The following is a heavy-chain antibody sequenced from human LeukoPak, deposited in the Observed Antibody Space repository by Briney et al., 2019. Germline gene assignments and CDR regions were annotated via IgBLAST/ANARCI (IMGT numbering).Heavy chain of an antibody. Sequence: PGGSLRLSCAASGFTFSSYEMNWVRQAPGNGLEWLSHISNSGSSIQYADSVKRRFTISRDNAKNSLYLQMNSLRVEDTAVYYCARTRDGPFAYWGQGTLVTVSS. D-gene: IGHD5-24*01. V-gene: IGHV3-48*03. CDR1: GFTFSSYE. J-gene: IGHJ4*02. CDR2: ISNSGSSI. CDR3: ARTRDGPFAY.